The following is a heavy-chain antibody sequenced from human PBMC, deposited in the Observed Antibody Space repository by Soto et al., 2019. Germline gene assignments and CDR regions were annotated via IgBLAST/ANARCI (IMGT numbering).Heavy chain of an antibody. CDR2: IYSGGST. J-gene: IGHJ6*02. Sequence: EVQLVESGGGLVQPGGSLRLSCAASGFTVSSNYMSWVRQAPGKGLEWVSVIYSGGSTYYADSVKGRFTISRDNSKNTLDLQMNSLRAEDTAVYYCARDIAVAGRNYYGMDVWGQGTTVTVSS. CDR3: ARDIAVAGRNYYGMDV. D-gene: IGHD6-19*01. V-gene: IGHV3-66*01. CDR1: GFTVSSNY.